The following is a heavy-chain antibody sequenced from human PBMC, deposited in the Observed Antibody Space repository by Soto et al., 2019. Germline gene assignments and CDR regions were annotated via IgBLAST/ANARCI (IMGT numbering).Heavy chain of an antibody. V-gene: IGHV4-30-2*03. CDR1: RGSISSGGYS. Sequence: SLTCAVPRGSISSGGYSWCWIRQPPGKGLEWIGSIDYSGSTYYNPSLKSRVTISVDTSKNQFSLKLSSVTAADTAVYYCASQQLVHYYYGMDVWGQGTTVT. CDR3: ASQQLVHYYYGMDV. J-gene: IGHJ6*02. D-gene: IGHD6-13*01. CDR2: IDYSGST.